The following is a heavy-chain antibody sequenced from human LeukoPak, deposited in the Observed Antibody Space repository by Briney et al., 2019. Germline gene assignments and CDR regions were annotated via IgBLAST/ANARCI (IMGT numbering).Heavy chain of an antibody. CDR1: GFTFSSYS. Sequence: NPGGSLRLSCAASGFTFSSYSMNWVRQAPGKGLEWVSSISSSSSYIYYADSVKGRFTISRDNAKHSLYLQMNSLRAEDTAVYYCARDFSKDSPLLLNLNWFDPWGQGTLVTVSS. V-gene: IGHV3-21*01. J-gene: IGHJ5*02. CDR3: ARDFSKDSPLLLNLNWFDP. D-gene: IGHD2-15*01. CDR2: ISSSSSYI.